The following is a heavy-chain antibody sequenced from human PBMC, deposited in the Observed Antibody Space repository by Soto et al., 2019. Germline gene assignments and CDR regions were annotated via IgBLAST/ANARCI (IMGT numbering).Heavy chain of an antibody. Sequence: GGSLRLSCAASGFTFSSYAMSWVRQAPGKGLEWVSAISGSGGSTYYADSVKGRFTISRDNSKNTLYLQMNSLRAEDTAVYYCAKGSPYSNRAVGSLVYWGQGTLVTVSS. CDR3: AKGSPYSNRAVGSLVY. D-gene: IGHD4-4*01. V-gene: IGHV3-23*01. J-gene: IGHJ4*02. CDR2: ISGSGGST. CDR1: GFTFSSYA.